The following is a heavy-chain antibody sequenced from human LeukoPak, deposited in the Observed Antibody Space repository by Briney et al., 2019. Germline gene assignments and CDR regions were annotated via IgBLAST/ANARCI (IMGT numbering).Heavy chain of an antibody. CDR2: IIPILGIA. CDR1: GGTFSSYA. J-gene: IGHJ4*02. CDR3: ARVSRGSGSYYMNY. V-gene: IGHV1-69*04. Sequence: ASVKVSCKASGGTFSSYAISWVRQAPGQGLEWMGRIIPILGIANYAQKFQGRVTITAEKSTSTAYMELSSLRSEDTAVYYCARVSRGSGSYYMNYWGQGTLVTVSS. D-gene: IGHD3-10*01.